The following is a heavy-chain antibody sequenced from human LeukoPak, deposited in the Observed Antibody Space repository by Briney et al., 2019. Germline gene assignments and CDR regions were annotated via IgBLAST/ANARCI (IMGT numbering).Heavy chain of an antibody. CDR2: IIPIFGTA. V-gene: IGHV1-24*01. D-gene: IGHD3-16*01. CDR1: GYTLTELS. CDR3: ARLGDAFDI. J-gene: IGHJ3*02. Sequence: ASVKVSCKVSGYTLTELSMHWVRQAPGKGLEWMGGIIPIFGTANYAQKFQGRVIMTTDTSTGTGFMELRSLRSDDTAVYYCARLGDAFDIWGQGTLVTVSS.